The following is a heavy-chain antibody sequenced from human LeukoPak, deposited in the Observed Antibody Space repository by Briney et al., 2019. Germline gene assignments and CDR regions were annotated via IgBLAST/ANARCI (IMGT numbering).Heavy chain of an antibody. J-gene: IGHJ4*02. CDR2: ISSSSSTI. CDR1: GFTFNTYN. D-gene: IGHD4-17*01. V-gene: IGHV3-48*01. CDR3: ARVFIGDYGDYQFDY. Sequence: PGGSLRLSCAASGFTFNTYNMNWVRQAPGKGLEWVSYISSSSSTIYYADSVKGRFTISRDNAKNSLYLQMNSLRAEDTAVYYCARVFIGDYGDYQFDYWGQGTLVTVSS.